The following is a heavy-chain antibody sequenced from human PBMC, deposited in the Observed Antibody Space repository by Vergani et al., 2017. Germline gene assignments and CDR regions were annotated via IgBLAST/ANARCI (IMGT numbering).Heavy chain of an antibody. CDR2: INHSGST. Sequence: QVQLQQWGAGLLKPSETLSLTCAVYGGSFSGYYWSWIRQPPGKGLEWIGEINHSGSTNYNPSLKSRVTISVATSKNQFSRTLSSVTAADTAVYYCARDRSGRVLNWYFDLWGRGTLVTVSS. D-gene: IGHD3-22*01. J-gene: IGHJ2*01. V-gene: IGHV4-34*01. CDR3: ARDRSGRVLNWYFDL. CDR1: GGSFSGYY.